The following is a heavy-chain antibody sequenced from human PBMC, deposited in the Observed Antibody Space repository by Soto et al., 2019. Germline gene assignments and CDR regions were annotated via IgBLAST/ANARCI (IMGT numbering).Heavy chain of an antibody. Sequence: GGSLRLSCAASGFTFSSYAMSWVRQAPGKGLEWVSAISGSGGSTYYADSVKGRFTISRDNSKNTLYLQMKSLRAEDTAVYYCAKDDSRITIFGVVIPFDYWGQGTLVTVSS. CDR3: AKDDSRITIFGVVIPFDY. D-gene: IGHD3-3*01. CDR2: ISGSGGST. CDR1: GFTFSSYA. J-gene: IGHJ4*02. V-gene: IGHV3-23*01.